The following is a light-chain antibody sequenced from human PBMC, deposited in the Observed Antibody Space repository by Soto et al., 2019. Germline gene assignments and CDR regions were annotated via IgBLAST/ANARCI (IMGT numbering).Light chain of an antibody. CDR3: SSYTAPCPI. CDR1: STDVGRYNY. J-gene: IGLJ2*01. Sequence: QSALTQPATVSGSPGQSITISCTGTSTDVGRYNYVSWYQHHPGNAPKLIIYNVSNRPSGVSNRFSGSKSGNTASLTISGLQDEDEADYYCSSYTAPCPIFGGGTKLTVL. CDR2: NVS. V-gene: IGLV2-14*03.